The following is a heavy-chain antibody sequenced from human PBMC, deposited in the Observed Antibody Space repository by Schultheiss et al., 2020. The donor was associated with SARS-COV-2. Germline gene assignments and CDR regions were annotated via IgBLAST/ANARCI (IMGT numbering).Heavy chain of an antibody. CDR2: IYHSGSF. V-gene: IGHV4-39*07. CDR1: GGSISSGGYY. Sequence: SETLSLTCTVSGGSISSGGYYWSWIRQPPGKGLEWIGSIYHSGSFYYNPSLKSRITISVDMSENQFSLKLTSVTAADTALYYCAKDDYWGQGTLVTVSS. J-gene: IGHJ4*02. CDR3: AKDDY.